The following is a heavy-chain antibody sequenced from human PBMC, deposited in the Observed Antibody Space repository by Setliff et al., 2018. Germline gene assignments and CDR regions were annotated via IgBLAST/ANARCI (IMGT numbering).Heavy chain of an antibody. J-gene: IGHJ1*01. CDR3: AGATGVTYTWYFEH. CDR1: GVSVSDYY. D-gene: IGHD2-21*02. Sequence: SETLSLTCSVSGVSVSDYYWSWIRQPAGRGLEYIGRIYTSGATNHSPSVRGRVTISVDHLKNQVSLNLKSVTAADTAVYFCAGATGVTYTWYFEHWGQGSLVTVSS. V-gene: IGHV4-4*07. CDR2: IYTSGAT.